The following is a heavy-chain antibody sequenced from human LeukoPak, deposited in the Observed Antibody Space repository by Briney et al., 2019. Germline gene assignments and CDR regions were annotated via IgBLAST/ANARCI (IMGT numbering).Heavy chain of an antibody. V-gene: IGHV3-53*01. CDR1: GFTVSSSY. CDR2: IYAGGST. CDR3: ARRNSGSYDY. J-gene: IGHJ4*02. Sequence: GGSLRLSCAVSGFTVSSSYMTWVRQAPGKGLEWVSLIYAGGSTYYADSVEGRFTISRDNSKNTLYLQMNSLRAEDTAVYYCARRNSGSYDYWGQGTLVTVSS. D-gene: IGHD1-26*01.